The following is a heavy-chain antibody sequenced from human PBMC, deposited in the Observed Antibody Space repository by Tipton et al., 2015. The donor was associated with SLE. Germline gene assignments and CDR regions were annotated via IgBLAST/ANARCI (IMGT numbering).Heavy chain of an antibody. CDR2: VYPGDSDT. Sequence: QSGAEVKKPGESLKISCKASEYSFTKYWIGWVRQMPGKGLEWMGIVYPGDSDTRYSPSFQGLVTISADRSISTAYLQWSSLKASDTAMYFCARGYCSGDSCAKPYYFDYWGQGTLVTVSP. CDR1: EYSFTKYW. J-gene: IGHJ4*02. V-gene: IGHV5-51*03. CDR3: ARGYCSGDSCAKPYYFDY. D-gene: IGHD2-15*01.